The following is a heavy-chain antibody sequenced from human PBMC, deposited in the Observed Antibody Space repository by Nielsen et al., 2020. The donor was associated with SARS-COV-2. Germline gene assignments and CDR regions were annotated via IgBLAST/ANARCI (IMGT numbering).Heavy chain of an antibody. CDR2: IFDSGST. Sequence: SETLSLTCAVSGAPISSSHWWSWVRQPPGKGLEWIGEIFDSGSTNYNPSLKTRVTISVDKSKNQFSLELSSVTAADTAVYYCAREVRSGDGPLYYMDVWGKGTTVTVSS. V-gene: IGHV4-4*02. CDR3: AREVRSGDGPLYYMDV. J-gene: IGHJ6*03. D-gene: IGHD7-27*01. CDR1: GAPISSSHW.